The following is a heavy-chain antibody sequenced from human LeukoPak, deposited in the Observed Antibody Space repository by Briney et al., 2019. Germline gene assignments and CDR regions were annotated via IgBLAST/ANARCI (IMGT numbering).Heavy chain of an antibody. V-gene: IGHV3-13*01. J-gene: IGHJ4*02. CDR2: IGTAGDT. CDR3: ARALLTQGYYGSGSYYKSDY. D-gene: IGHD3-10*01. CDR1: GFTFSSYD. Sequence: GGSLRLSCAASGFTFSSYDMHWVRQATGKGLEWVSAIGTAGDTYYPGSVKGRFTISRENAKNSLYLQMNSLRAGDTAVYYCARALLTQGYYGSGSYYKSDYWGQGTLVTVSS.